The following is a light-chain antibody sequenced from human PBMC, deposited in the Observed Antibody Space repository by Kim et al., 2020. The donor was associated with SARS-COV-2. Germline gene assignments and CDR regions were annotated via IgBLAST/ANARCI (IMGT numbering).Light chain of an antibody. CDR1: SLRTYY. CDR3: NSRDSSGNLYV. V-gene: IGLV3-19*01. J-gene: IGLJ1*01. CDR2: GKN. Sequence: SSELTQDPAVSVALGQTVSFTCQGDSLRTYYAGGYQQKPGQAPVLVIYGKNNRPSGIPDRFSGSSSGDTASLTITGAQAEDEADYYCNSRDSSGNLYVFGTGTKVTVL.